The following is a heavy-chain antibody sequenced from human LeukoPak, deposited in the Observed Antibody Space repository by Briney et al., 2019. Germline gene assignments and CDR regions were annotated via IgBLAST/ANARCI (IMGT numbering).Heavy chain of an antibody. V-gene: IGHV3-30*04. CDR3: ARDHDDAFDI. CDR2: ISYDGSNK. CDR1: GFTFSSYA. Sequence: GRSLRLSCAASGFTFSSYAMHWVRQAPGKGLEGVAVISYDGSNKYYADSVKGRFTISRDNSKNTLYLQMNSLRAEDTAVYYCARDHDDAFDIWGQGTMVTVSS. J-gene: IGHJ3*02.